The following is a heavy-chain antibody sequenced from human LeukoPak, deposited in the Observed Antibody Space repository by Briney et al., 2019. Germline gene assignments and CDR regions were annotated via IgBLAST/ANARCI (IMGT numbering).Heavy chain of an antibody. CDR1: GGSFSGYY. Sequence: SETLSLTCAAYGGSFSGYYWSWIRQPPGKGLEWIGEINHSGSTNYNPSLKSRVTISVDTSKNQFSLKLSSVTAGDTAVYYCARAYDYYDSSGYSTRPLDYWGQGTLVTVSS. CDR3: ARAYDYYDSSGYSTRPLDY. V-gene: IGHV4-34*01. J-gene: IGHJ4*02. D-gene: IGHD3-22*01. CDR2: INHSGST.